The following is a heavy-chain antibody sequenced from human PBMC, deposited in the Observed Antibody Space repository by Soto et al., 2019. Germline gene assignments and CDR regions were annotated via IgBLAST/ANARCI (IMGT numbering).Heavy chain of an antibody. Sequence: GASVKVSCKASGYTFTSYGISWVRQAPGQGLEWMGWISAYNGNTNYAQKLQGRVTMTTDTSTSTAYMELRSLRSDDTAVYYCARNSSGWYFPLLDYWGQGTLVTVSS. J-gene: IGHJ4*02. V-gene: IGHV1-18*01. D-gene: IGHD6-19*01. CDR3: ARNSSGWYFPLLDY. CDR1: GYTFTSYG. CDR2: ISAYNGNT.